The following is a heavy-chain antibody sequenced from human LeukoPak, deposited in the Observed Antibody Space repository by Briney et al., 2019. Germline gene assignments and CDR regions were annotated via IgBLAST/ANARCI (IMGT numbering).Heavy chain of an antibody. CDR1: GGTFSSYA. CDR3: ASLYCGGDCYYSSNFDY. CDR2: IIPIFGTA. J-gene: IGHJ4*02. D-gene: IGHD2-21*02. V-gene: IGHV1-69*13. Sequence: ASVKVSCKASGGTFSSYAISWVRQAPGQGPEWMGGIIPIFGTANYAQKFQGRVTITADESTSTAYMELSSLRSEDTAVYYCASLYCGGDCYYSSNFDYWGQGTLVTVSS.